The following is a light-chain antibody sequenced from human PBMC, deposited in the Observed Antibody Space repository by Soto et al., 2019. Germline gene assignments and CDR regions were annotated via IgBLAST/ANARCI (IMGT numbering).Light chain of an antibody. V-gene: IGLV2-8*01. Sequence: QFALTQPPSASGSPGQSVTISCTGTSSDIGGYNFVSWYQQHPGKAPKLMIYEVDKRPSGVPDRFSGSKSGNTASLTVSGLQAEDEADYYCISYAVTTSYVFGTGTKVTVL. CDR2: EVD. CDR1: SSDIGGYNF. J-gene: IGLJ1*01. CDR3: ISYAVTTSYV.